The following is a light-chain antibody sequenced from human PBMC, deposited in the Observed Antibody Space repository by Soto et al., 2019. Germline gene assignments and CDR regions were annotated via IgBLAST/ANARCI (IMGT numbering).Light chain of an antibody. CDR2: GAS. J-gene: IGKJ2*02. Sequence: EIVLTQSPGTLSLSPGERATLSCRASQSVSSSYLAWYQQKPGQAPGLLIYGASSRATGIPDRFSGSESGTDFTLTISRLEPEDFAVYYCQQYGSSPGTFGQGTKLEIK. V-gene: IGKV3-20*01. CDR3: QQYGSSPGT. CDR1: QSVSSSY.